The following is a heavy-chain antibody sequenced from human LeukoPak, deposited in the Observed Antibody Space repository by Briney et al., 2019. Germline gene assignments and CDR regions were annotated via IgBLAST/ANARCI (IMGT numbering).Heavy chain of an antibody. Sequence: PSETLSLTCTVSGGSISSYYWSWIRQPAGKGLEWIGRIYTSGSTNYNPSLKSRVTISVDKSKNQFSLKLSSVTPADTAVYYCARAGYSGYVQFDPWGQGTLVTVSS. CDR1: GGSISSYY. J-gene: IGHJ5*02. D-gene: IGHD5-12*01. CDR2: IYTSGST. CDR3: ARAGYSGYVQFDP. V-gene: IGHV4-4*07.